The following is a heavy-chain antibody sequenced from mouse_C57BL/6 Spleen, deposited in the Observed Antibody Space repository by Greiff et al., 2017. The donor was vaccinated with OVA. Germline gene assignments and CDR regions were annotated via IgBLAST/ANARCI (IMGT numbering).Heavy chain of an antibody. D-gene: IGHD1-1*01. CDR2: INPSTGGT. CDR1: GYSFTGYY. Sequence: VQLQQSGPELVKPGASVKISCKASGYSFTGYYMNWVKQSPEKSLEWIGEINPSTGGTTYNQKFKAKATLTVDKSSSTDYMQLKSLTSEDSAVYYGARYEGITKVNFEVWGTGTTVTVAS. CDR3: ARYEGITKVNFEV. V-gene: IGHV1-42*01. J-gene: IGHJ1*03.